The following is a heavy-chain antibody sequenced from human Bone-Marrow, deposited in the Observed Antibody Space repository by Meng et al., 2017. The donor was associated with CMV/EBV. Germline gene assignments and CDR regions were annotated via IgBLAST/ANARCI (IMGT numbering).Heavy chain of an antibody. V-gene: IGHV3-74*01. J-gene: IGHJ6*02. CDR2: INSDGSST. CDR1: GFTFSSYW. CDR3: ARTGRGRGSYCSSTSCYKPYGMDV. Sequence: GESLKISCAASGFTFSSYWMHWVRQAPGKGLGWVSRINSDGSSTSYADSVKGRVTISRDNAKNSLYLQMNSLRAEDTAVYYCARTGRGRGSYCSSTSCYKPYGMDVWGQGTTVTVSS. D-gene: IGHD2-2*02.